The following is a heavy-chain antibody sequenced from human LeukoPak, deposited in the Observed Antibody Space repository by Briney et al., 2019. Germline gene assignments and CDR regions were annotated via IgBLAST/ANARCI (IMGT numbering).Heavy chain of an antibody. CDR2: ISFDGKVN. V-gene: IGHV3-30*03. D-gene: IGHD3-16*01. CDR1: GFTFNRYG. J-gene: IGHJ3*02. CDR3: AGGAFDI. Sequence: GGSLRLSCAASGFTFNRYGIHWVRQAPGKGLEWVAVISFDGKVNYYADSVKGRFTISRDNSKNTLYLQMNSLRAEDTAVYYCAGGAFDIWGHGTMVTVSS.